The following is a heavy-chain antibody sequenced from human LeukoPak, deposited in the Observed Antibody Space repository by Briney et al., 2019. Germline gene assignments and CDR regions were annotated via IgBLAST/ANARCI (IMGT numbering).Heavy chain of an antibody. J-gene: IGHJ6*02. V-gene: IGHV1-18*01. CDR1: GYTFTSYG. Sequence: ASVKVSCKASGYTFTSYGISWVRQAPGQGLEWMGWISAYNGNTNYAQKLQGRVTMTTDTSTSTAYMELRSLRSDDTAEYYCARDRRNYDSSGYYWRPNYYYYGMDVWGQGTTVTVSS. CDR3: ARDRRNYDSSGYYWRPNYYYYGMDV. CDR2: ISAYNGNT. D-gene: IGHD3-22*01.